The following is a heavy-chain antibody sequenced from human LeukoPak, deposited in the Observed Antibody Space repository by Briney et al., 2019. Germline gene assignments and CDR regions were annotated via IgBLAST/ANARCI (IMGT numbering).Heavy chain of an antibody. D-gene: IGHD3-3*01. CDR1: GGSISSYY. J-gene: IGHJ4*02. CDR3: ARLTIFGVAPEY. CDR2: IYNSGST. V-gene: IGHV4-59*08. Sequence: PSETLSLTCTVSGGSISSYYWSWVRQPPGKGLEWIGYIYNSGSTKYNPSLKSRVTISVDTSKNQFSLKLSSVTAADTAVYYCARLTIFGVAPEYWGQGTLVTVSS.